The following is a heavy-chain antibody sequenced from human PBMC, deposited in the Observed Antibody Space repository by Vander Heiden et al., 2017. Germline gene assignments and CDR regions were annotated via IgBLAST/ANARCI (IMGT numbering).Heavy chain of an antibody. D-gene: IGHD3-16*02. Sequence: QVQLVDAGVALVQPGLSLRPACESSRLTFLRFAMHWVRQGAGKGLGWVALLSYDGTTELIVYSVKGRFTICRDNSYNTLYLDTTTLRPADTAVYDGAASFFD. J-gene: IGHJ3*02. CDR3: AASFFD. V-gene: IGHV3-30*03. CDR1: RLTFLRFA. CDR2: LSYDGTTE.